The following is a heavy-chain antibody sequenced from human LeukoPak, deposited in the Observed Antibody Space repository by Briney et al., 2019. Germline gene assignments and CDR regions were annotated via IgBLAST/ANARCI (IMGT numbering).Heavy chain of an antibody. Sequence: GGSLRLSCAASGFTFGDYYMSWIRQAPGKGLEGFSYISNSGNTIKEADSVKGRFTISRDNAQNSLFLQMKSLRAEDTAVYYCARYRVITNDYFDSWGQGTLVTVSS. D-gene: IGHD3-16*01. CDR1: GFTFGDYY. CDR2: ISNSGNTI. CDR3: ARYRVITNDYFDS. V-gene: IGHV3-11*01. J-gene: IGHJ4*02.